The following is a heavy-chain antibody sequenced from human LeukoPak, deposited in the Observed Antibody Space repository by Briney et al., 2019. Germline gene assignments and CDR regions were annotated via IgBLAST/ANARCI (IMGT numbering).Heavy chain of an antibody. J-gene: IGHJ3*02. D-gene: IGHD6-6*01. Sequence: SETLSLTCTVSGGSISSSSYYWGWIRQPPGKGLEWIGSIYYSGSTYYNPSLKSRVTISVDTSKNQFSLKLSSVTAADTAVYYCARGLKRWSPSRAFDIWGQGTMVTVSS. CDR1: GGSISSSSYY. V-gene: IGHV4-39*07. CDR3: ARGLKRWSPSRAFDI. CDR2: IYYSGST.